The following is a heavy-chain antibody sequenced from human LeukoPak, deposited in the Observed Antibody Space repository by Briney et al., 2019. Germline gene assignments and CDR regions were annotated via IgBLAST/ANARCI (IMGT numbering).Heavy chain of an antibody. V-gene: IGHV3-21*01. CDR2: ISSSSSYI. CDR3: ARRCSGGSCYVGFDY. J-gene: IGHJ4*02. D-gene: IGHD2-15*01. CDR1: GFTFSSYS. Sequence: GGSLRLSCAASGFTFSSYSMNWVRQAPGKGLEWVSSISSSSSYIYYADSVKGRFTISRDNAKNSLYLQMNSLRAEDTAVYYCARRCSGGSCYVGFDYWGQGTLVTVPS.